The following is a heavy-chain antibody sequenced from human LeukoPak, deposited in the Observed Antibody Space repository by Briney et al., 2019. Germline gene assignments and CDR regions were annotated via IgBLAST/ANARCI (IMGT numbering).Heavy chain of an antibody. D-gene: IGHD4-23*01. Sequence: SETLSLTCTVSGGSISSSSYYWGWLRQPPGRGPEWIGSIYYSGCTYYNPSLKSRVTISVDTSKNQFSLKLSSVTAADTAVYYCARLTPYYYYYMDVWGKGTTVTVSS. CDR2: IYYSGCT. J-gene: IGHJ6*03. CDR3: ARLTPYYYYYMDV. V-gene: IGHV4-39*01. CDR1: GGSISSSSYY.